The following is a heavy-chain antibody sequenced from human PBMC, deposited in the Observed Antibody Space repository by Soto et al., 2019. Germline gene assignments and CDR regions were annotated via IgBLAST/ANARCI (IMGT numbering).Heavy chain of an antibody. CDR3: ARAYCSGGSCYSADS. J-gene: IGHJ4*02. D-gene: IGHD2-15*01. CDR1: GFTFSSYS. Sequence: EVQLVESGGGLVKPGGSLRLSCAASGFTFSSYSMNWVRQAPGKGLEWVSSISSSSSYIYYADSVKGRFTLSRDNAEISLYLQMNSLRAEDTAVYYCARAYCSGGSCYSADSWGQGTLVTVSS. CDR2: ISSSSSYI. V-gene: IGHV3-21*01.